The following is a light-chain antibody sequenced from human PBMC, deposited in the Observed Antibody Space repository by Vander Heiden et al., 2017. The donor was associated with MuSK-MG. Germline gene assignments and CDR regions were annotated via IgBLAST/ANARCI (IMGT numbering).Light chain of an antibody. CDR1: SSNIGAGYD. J-gene: IGLJ2*01. V-gene: IGLV1-40*01. CDR3: QSYDSSLSGSV. CDR2: GNS. Sequence: QSVLTQPPSVSGAPGQRVTISCTGSSSNIGAGYDVHWYQQLPGTAPKLLSYGNSNRPSGVPDRFSGSKSGTSASLDITGLQAEDEADYYGQSYDSSLSGSVFGGGTKMTV.